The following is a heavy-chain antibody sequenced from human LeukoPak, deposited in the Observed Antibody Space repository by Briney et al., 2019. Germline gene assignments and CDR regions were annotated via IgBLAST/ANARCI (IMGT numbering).Heavy chain of an antibody. CDR3: ARDPQTFPFVDFWSGYYLYYFDY. J-gene: IGHJ4*02. V-gene: IGHV6-1*01. D-gene: IGHD3-3*01. CDR1: GDSVSSNSAA. Sequence: SQTLSLTCAISGDSVSSNSAAWNWIRQSPSRGLEWLGRTYYRSKLYNDYAVSVKSRITINPDTSKNQFSLQLNSVTAEDKAVYYCARDPQTFPFVDFWSGYYLYYFDYWGQGTLVTVSS. CDR2: TYYRSKLYN.